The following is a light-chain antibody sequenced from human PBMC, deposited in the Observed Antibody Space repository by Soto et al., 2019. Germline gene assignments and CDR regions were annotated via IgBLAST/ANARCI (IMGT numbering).Light chain of an antibody. CDR2: GAS. J-gene: IGKJ5*01. Sequence: IQMTQSPSSLCAFVGDRVTITCRANQDISYYLAWYQQKQGEVPKLLIYGASTLQSGVPSRFSGSGSGTEFTLTISSLQSEDFAVYYCQQYNNWPPITFGQGTRLEI. CDR3: QQYNNWPPIT. V-gene: IGKV1-27*01. CDR1: QDISYY.